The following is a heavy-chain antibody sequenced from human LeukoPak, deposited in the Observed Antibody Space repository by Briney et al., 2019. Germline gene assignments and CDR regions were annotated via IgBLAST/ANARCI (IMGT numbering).Heavy chain of an antibody. Sequence: SETLSLTCAVETPSSTTYYLRWNRQPPGKGLEWIGEINHSGSTNYNPSLKSRVTISVDTSKHQFTMKLCSVTAADTAVYHCAGKSRDRSDYWGQGTLVTVSS. J-gene: IGHJ4*02. CDR2: INHSGST. D-gene: IGHD4-23*01. CDR3: AGKSRDRSDY. V-gene: IGHV4-34*01. CDR1: TPSSTTYY.